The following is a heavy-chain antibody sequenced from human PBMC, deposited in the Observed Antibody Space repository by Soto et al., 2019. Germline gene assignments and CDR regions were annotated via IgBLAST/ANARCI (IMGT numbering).Heavy chain of an antibody. CDR1: GDSISSRSYY. CDR3: ARFSWYDGDSITNYYMDF. D-gene: IGHD6-13*01. Sequence: LQESGPGLVKPSETLSLTCSVFGDSISSRSYYWAWIRRPPGMGLEWIASMSYTGNTYYNPSLTSRAAISGDTSKTQFSRTLSFVTAADTAVYYCARFSWYDGDSITNYYMDFWGNGATVTVSS. J-gene: IGHJ6*03. CDR2: MSYTGNT. V-gene: IGHV4-39*01.